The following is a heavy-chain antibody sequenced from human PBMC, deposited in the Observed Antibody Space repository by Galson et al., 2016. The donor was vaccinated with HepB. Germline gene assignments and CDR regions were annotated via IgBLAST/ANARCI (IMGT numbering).Heavy chain of an antibody. CDR1: GDSVSRNNAA. J-gene: IGHJ4*02. CDR2: TYYKSKWYN. V-gene: IGHV6-1*01. D-gene: IGHD4/OR15-4a*01. Sequence: CAISGDSVSRNNAAWNWIRQSPSRGLEWLGRTYYKSKWYNDYSFSVSSRITINADTSKNQVSLQLHSVSPEDTAVYFCARDTGWCRFDSWGQGTLVNGSS. CDR3: ARDTGWCRFDS.